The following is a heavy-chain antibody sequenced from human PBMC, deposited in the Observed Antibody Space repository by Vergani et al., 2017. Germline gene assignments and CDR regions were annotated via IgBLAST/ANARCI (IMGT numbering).Heavy chain of an antibody. D-gene: IGHD6-13*01. V-gene: IGHV3-9*01. CDR2: INWNSDSI. Sequence: WVRQAPGKGLEWVSGINWNSDSIAYADSVKGRFTISRDNAKNSLYLQMNSLRAEDTALYYCVKDIAASGNYWYFDLWGRGTLGTGSS. J-gene: IGHJ2*01. CDR3: VKDIAASGNYWYFDL.